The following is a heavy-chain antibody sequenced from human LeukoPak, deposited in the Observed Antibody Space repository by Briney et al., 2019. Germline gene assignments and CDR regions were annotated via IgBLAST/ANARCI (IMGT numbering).Heavy chain of an antibody. CDR2: ISAYNGHT. D-gene: IGHD3-10*01. V-gene: IGHV1-18*01. CDR3: ARRTGGFGESGFDL. Sequence: GASVKVSCKSSGYTFTNFGVTWVRRAPGQGLEWLGWISAYNGHTNYAQNLQGRVSMTTDTSATTAYLELTNLRSDDTAVYYCARRTGGFGESGFDLWGQGTLVTASS. CDR1: GYTFTNFG. J-gene: IGHJ5*02.